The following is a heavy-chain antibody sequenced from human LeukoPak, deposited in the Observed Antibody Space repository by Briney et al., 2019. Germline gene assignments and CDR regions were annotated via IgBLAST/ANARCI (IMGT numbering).Heavy chain of an antibody. J-gene: IGHJ4*02. CDR2: ISSSSRTI. CDR3: ARDRYGDYDFDY. V-gene: IGHV3-48*01. D-gene: IGHD4-17*01. Sequence: SGGSLRLSCAASGFTFSSYEMNWVRQAPGKGLEWVSYISSSSRTIYYVDSVKGRFTISRDNANNSLYLQMNSLRAEDTAVYYCARDRYGDYDFDYWGQGTLVTVSS. CDR1: GFTFSSYE.